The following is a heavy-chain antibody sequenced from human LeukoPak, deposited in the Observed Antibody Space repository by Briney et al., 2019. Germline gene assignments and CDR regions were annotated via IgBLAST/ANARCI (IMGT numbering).Heavy chain of an antibody. Sequence: GGSLRLSCAASGFTFCSYGMHWVRQAPGKGLEWVAVISYDGRKKKYTHSVKGRFTISRDNSKNTLYLQMNSLRAEDTAAYYCAKDMSCSSISCPLDYWGQGTLVTVSS. V-gene: IGHV3-30*18. D-gene: IGHD2-2*01. CDR2: ISYDGRKK. CDR1: GFTFCSYG. J-gene: IGHJ4*02. CDR3: AKDMSCSSISCPLDY.